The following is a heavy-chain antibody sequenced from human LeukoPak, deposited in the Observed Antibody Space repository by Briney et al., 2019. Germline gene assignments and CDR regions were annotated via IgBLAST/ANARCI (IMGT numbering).Heavy chain of an antibody. J-gene: IGHJ4*02. CDR3: TRAPHPRCSSSGCYLDY. CDR1: GFTFSSYS. CDR2: IQAKAYGGAT. Sequence: GGSLRLSCAASGFTFSSYSMNWVRQAPGKGLEWVGFIQAKAYGGATKYAASVNGRFSISRDDSQSIANLQMNDLKTEDTAVYYCTRAPHPRCSSSGCYLDYWGQGTLVTVSS. D-gene: IGHD2-2*01. V-gene: IGHV3-49*04.